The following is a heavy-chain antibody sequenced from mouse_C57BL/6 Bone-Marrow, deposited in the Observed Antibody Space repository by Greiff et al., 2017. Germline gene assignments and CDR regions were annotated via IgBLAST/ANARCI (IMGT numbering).Heavy chain of an antibody. CDR3: TRWHYGSSYDAMDY. D-gene: IGHD1-1*01. CDR1: GYTFTDYE. J-gene: IGHJ4*01. Sequence: QVQLKESGAELVRPGASVTLSCKASGYTFTDYEMHWVKQTPVHGLEWIGAIDPETGGTAYNQKFKGKAILTADKSASTAYMELRSLTSEDSAVYYCTRWHYGSSYDAMDYWGQGTSVTVSS. CDR2: IDPETGGT. V-gene: IGHV1-15*01.